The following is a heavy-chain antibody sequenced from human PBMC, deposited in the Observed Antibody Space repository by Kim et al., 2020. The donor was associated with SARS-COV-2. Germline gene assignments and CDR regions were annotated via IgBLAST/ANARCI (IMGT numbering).Heavy chain of an antibody. D-gene: IGHD1-26*01. CDR3: ARDGAISSGNGAFDI. CDR2: INPNSGGT. J-gene: IGHJ3*02. Sequence: ASVKVSCKASGYTFTGYYMHWVRQAPGQGLEWMGWINPNSGGTNYAQKFQGWVTMTRDTSISTAYMELSRLRSDDTAVYYCARDGAISSGNGAFDIWGQGTMVTVSS. CDR1: GYTFTGYY. V-gene: IGHV1-2*04.